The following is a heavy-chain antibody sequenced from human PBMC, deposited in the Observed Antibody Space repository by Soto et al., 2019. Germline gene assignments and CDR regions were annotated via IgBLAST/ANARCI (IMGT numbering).Heavy chain of an antibody. J-gene: IGHJ4*02. CDR1: GFTFSTYA. CDR3: AKDHIVAAAPDY. D-gene: IGHD2-2*01. CDR2: VSASGLNT. V-gene: IGHV3-23*01. Sequence: GGSLRLSCAASGFTFSTYAMAWVRQAPGKGLEWVSGVSASGLNTDYADPVKGRFYISRDNSKNTVSLHMNSLRSEDTAVYYCAKDHIVAAAPDYWGQGTLVTVSS.